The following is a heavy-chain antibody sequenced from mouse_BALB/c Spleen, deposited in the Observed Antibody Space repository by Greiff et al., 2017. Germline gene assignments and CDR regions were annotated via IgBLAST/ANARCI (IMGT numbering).Heavy chain of an antibody. J-gene: IGHJ1*01. CDR2: IYPGDGDT. V-gene: IGHV1-80*01. CDR1: GYAFSSYW. CDR3: AKRGAGYWYFDV. Sequence: VQLQQSGAELVRPGSSVKISCKASGYAFSSYWMNWVKQRPGQGLEWIGQIYPGDGDTNYNGKFKGKATLTADKSSSTAYMQLSSLTSEDSAVYFCAKRGAGYWYFDVWGAGTTVTVSS.